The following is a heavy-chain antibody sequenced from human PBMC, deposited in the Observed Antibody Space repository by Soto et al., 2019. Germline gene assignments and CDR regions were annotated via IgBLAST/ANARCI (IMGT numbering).Heavy chain of an antibody. CDR2: TYYRSKWYN. V-gene: IGHV6-1*01. CDR1: GDSVSSNSAA. CDR3: ARASTQLELHVGYSGYYYYYYGMDV. Sequence: HSQTLSLTCAISGDSVSSNSAAWNWIRQSPSRGLEWLGRTYYRSKWYNDYAVSVKSRITINPDTSKNQFSLQLNSVTPEDTAVYYCARASTQLELHVGYSGYYYYYYGMDVWGQGTTVTVSS. J-gene: IGHJ6*02. D-gene: IGHD1-7*01.